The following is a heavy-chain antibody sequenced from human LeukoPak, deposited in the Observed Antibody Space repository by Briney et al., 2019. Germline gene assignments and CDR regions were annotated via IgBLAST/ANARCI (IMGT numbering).Heavy chain of an antibody. CDR3: AKDPVGATPTPNAFDI. CDR2: ISGSGGST. D-gene: IGHD1-26*01. J-gene: IGHJ3*02. Sequence: GGSLRLSCAASGFTFSSYAMSWVRQAPGKGLEWVSAISGSGGSTYYADSVKGRFTISRDNSKNTLYLQMNSLRAEDTAVYYCAKDPVGATPTPNAFDIWGQGTMVTVSS. CDR1: GFTFSSYA. V-gene: IGHV3-23*01.